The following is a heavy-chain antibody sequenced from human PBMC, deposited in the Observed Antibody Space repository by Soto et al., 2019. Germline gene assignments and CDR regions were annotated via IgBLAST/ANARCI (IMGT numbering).Heavy chain of an antibody. CDR3: AKWGREVTESRFDY. CDR2: ISGSGGST. D-gene: IGHD2-21*02. V-gene: IGHV3-23*01. J-gene: IGHJ4*02. Sequence: EVQLLESGGGLVQPGGSLRLSCAASGFTFSSYAMSWVRQAPGKGLEWVSAISGSGGSTYYADSVKGRFTISRYNSKKTLYLQMNSLRAEDTAVYYWAKWGREVTESRFDYWGQGTLVTVSS. CDR1: GFTFSSYA.